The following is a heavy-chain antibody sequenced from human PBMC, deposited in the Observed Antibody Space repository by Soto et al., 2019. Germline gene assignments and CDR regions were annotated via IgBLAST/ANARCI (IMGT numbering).Heavy chain of an antibody. CDR2: IVPIYRTA. Sequence: SVKVSCKASGGTFSSYRINWVRQAPGQGLEWVGGIVPIYRTADYAQKFQGRVTITADESARTSYMELRSLKSQDTAVYYCARDFGITIFGVGEPKNGMDVWGQGTTVTVSS. D-gene: IGHD3-3*01. CDR3: ARDFGITIFGVGEPKNGMDV. J-gene: IGHJ6*02. CDR1: GGTFSSYR. V-gene: IGHV1-69*13.